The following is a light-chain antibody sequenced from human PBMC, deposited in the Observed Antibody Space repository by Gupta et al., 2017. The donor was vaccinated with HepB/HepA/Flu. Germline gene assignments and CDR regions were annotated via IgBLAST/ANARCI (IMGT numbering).Light chain of an antibody. CDR3: QQYGSSPT. CDR2: GAS. CDR1: QSVSSSY. Sequence: EIVLTQSPGTLSLSPGERATLSCRASQSVSSSYLAWDQQKPGQAPRLLIYGASSRATGITDRFSGSGDVTDFTLTSSGREAEGCEVYYVQQYGSSPTFGQGTXLEIK. V-gene: IGKV3-20*01. J-gene: IGKJ5*01.